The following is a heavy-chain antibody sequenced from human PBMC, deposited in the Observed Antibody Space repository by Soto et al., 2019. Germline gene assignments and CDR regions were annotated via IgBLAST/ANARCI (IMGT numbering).Heavy chain of an antibody. CDR2: ISRSSSDI. J-gene: IGHJ4*02. CDR1: GFTFSAYS. V-gene: IGHV3-21*01. Sequence: PGGSLRLSCAAIGFTFSAYSMNWVRQAPGKGLEWVSPISRSSSDIYYADSVQGRFTISRDNAKNSLYLQMNSLRAEDTTVYYCASDSRGVTTVTPVDYWGQGTLVTVSS. CDR3: ASDSRGVTTVTPVDY. D-gene: IGHD4-17*01.